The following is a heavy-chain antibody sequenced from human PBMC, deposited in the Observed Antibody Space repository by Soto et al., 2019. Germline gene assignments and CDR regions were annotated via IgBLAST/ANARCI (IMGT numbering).Heavy chain of an antibody. J-gene: IGHJ4*02. D-gene: IGHD5-18*01. CDR3: AKGGYTFAYE. CDR1: GFIVSSSY. CDR2: IYRGDSI. Sequence: PGGSLGLSCAASGFIVSSSYMSWVRQAPGKGLEWVSFIYRGDSINYADPVKGRFTISTDNSKNVLFLQMSRLRADDTAVYYCAKGGYTFAYEWGQGALVTGSS. V-gene: IGHV3-66*01.